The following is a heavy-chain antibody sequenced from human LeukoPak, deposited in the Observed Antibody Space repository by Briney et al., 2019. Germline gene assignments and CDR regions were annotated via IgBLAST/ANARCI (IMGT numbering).Heavy chain of an antibody. Sequence: ASVKVSCKASGYTFTDYYMHWVRQAPGLGLEWMGWINPKSGATTYAQKFQGRVTITRNTSISTAYMELSSLGSEDTAVYYCARFAVRHYYYYYMDVWGTGTTVTVSS. V-gene: IGHV1-2*02. D-gene: IGHD4-23*01. J-gene: IGHJ6*03. CDR3: ARFAVRHYYYYYMDV. CDR1: GYTFTDYY. CDR2: INPKSGAT.